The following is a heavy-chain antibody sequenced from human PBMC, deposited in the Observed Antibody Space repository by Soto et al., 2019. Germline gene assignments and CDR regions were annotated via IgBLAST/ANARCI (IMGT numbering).Heavy chain of an antibody. CDR3: ARDKDIVVVPAAMPFDY. CDR1: GYTFTSYG. Sequence: APVKVSCKASGYTFTSYGISWVRQAPGQGLEWMGWISAYNGNTNYAQKLQGRVTMTTDTSTSTAYMELRSLRSDDTAVYYCARDKDIVVVPAAMPFDYWGQGTLVTVSS. CDR2: ISAYNGNT. V-gene: IGHV1-18*01. J-gene: IGHJ4*02. D-gene: IGHD2-2*01.